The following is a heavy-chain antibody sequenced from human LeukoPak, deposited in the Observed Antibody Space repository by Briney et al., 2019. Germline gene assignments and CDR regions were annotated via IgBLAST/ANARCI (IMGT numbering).Heavy chain of an antibody. CDR1: AYTFTGYY. Sequence: ASVKVSCKASAYTFTGYYIHWVRQAPGQGLEWMGWISAYNGNTKYAQKLQGRVTMTTDTATSTAYMELRSLRSDDTAVYYCARDDGTYSSAAGSYDAFDIWGQGTMVTVSS. V-gene: IGHV1-18*04. D-gene: IGHD6-19*01. CDR2: ISAYNGNT. CDR3: ARDDGTYSSAAGSYDAFDI. J-gene: IGHJ3*02.